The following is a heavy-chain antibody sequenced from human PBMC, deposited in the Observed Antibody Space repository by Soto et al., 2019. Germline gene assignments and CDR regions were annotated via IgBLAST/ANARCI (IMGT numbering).Heavy chain of an antibody. J-gene: IGHJ5*02. CDR1: GFTFSSYG. V-gene: IGHV3-30*18. CDR2: ISYDGSNK. D-gene: IGHD2-2*01. CDR3: AKDRVVLVPAAIWFDP. Sequence: PGGSLRLSCAASGFTFSSYGMHWFRQAPGKGLEWVAVISYDGSNKYYADSVKGRFTISRDNSKNTLYLQMNSLRAEDTAVYYCAKDRVVLVPAAIWFDPWGQGTLVTVSS.